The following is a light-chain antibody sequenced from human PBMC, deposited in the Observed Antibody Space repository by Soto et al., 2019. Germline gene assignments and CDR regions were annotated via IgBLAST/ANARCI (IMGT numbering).Light chain of an antibody. CDR3: QQRTNWPTWT. Sequence: ELVLLQSPGTLSLSPGERATISCRASQSIGLSLAWYPHKPCQAHRLIIYDASTRASGIPARFSGSVSGTDFTLTISSLEPEDLAVYYGQQRTNWPTWTFGQWTTLDLK. J-gene: IGKJ1*01. CDR2: DAS. CDR1: QSIGLS. V-gene: IGKV3-11*01.